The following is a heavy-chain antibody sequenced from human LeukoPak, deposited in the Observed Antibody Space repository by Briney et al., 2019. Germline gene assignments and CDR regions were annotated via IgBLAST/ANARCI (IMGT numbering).Heavy chain of an antibody. CDR1: GGSISSSSYY. V-gene: IGHV4-39*01. Sequence: TSETLSLTCTVSGGSISSSSYYWGWIRQPPGKGLEWIGSIYYSGSTYYNPSLKSRVTISVDTSKNQFSLKLSSVTAADTAVYYCARHTAYNHYYFDYWGQGTLVTVSS. CDR3: ARHTAYNHYYFDY. CDR2: IYYSGST. D-gene: IGHD1-14*01. J-gene: IGHJ4*02.